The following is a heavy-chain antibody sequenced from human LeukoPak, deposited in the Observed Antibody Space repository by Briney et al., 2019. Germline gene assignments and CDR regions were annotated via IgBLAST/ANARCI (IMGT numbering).Heavy chain of an antibody. Sequence: SETLSLTYTVSGGSISSYYWSWIRQPPGKGLEWIGYIYYSGSTNYNPSLKSRVTISVDTSKNQFSLKLSSVTAADTAVYYCARQSSTYYYDSSGYGDAFDIWGQGTMVTVSS. CDR1: GGSISSYY. D-gene: IGHD3-22*01. CDR2: IYYSGST. J-gene: IGHJ3*02. CDR3: ARQSSTYYYDSSGYGDAFDI. V-gene: IGHV4-59*08.